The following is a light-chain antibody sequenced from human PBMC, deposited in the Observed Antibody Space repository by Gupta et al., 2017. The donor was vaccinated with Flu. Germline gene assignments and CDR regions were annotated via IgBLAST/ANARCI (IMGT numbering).Light chain of an antibody. CDR3: QAWDTSRTLYV. J-gene: IGLJ1*01. CDR1: NIGSKS. CDR2: DDT. Sequence: SYVLTQPPSVSVAPGQTASITYGGNNIGSKSVHWYQQKPGQAPVLVVYDDTDRNSGIPERFSGSNSETTATLNTXRXQAGDEXAYYWQAWDTSRTLYVFGPGTPVTVL. V-gene: IGLV3-21*02.